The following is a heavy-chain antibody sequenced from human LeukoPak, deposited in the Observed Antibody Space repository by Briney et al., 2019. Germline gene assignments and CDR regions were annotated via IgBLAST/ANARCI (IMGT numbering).Heavy chain of an antibody. J-gene: IGHJ4*02. CDR1: GGSINTYY. CDR2: IHHSGRT. CDR3: ARSYGSGSPFDY. Sequence: SETLSLTCTVSGGSINTYYWSWIRQPPGKGLEWIGYIHHSGRTNYNPSLKSRVTISVDTSKNQFSLKLSSVTAADTAVYYCARSYGSGSPFDYWGQGTLVTVSS. V-gene: IGHV4-59*01. D-gene: IGHD3-10*01.